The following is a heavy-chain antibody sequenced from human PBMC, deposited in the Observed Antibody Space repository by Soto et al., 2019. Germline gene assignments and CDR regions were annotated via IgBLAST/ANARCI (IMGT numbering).Heavy chain of an antibody. Sequence: PSETLSLTCTVSGGSISSGGYYWSWIRQPPGKGLEWIGYIYYSGSTNYNPSLKSRVTISVDTSKNQFSLKLSSVTAADTAVYYCARVYGNGWFDPWGQGTLVTVSS. D-gene: IGHD2-8*01. CDR3: ARVYGNGWFDP. CDR2: IYYSGST. J-gene: IGHJ5*02. V-gene: IGHV4-61*08. CDR1: GGSISSGGYY.